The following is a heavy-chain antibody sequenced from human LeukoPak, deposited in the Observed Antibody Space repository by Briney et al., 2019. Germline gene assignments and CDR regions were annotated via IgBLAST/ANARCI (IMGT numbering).Heavy chain of an antibody. J-gene: IGHJ5*02. Sequence: SETLSLTCTVSGGSISSYYWSWIRQPPGKGLEWIGYIYYSGSTNYNPSLKSRVTISVDTSKNQFSLKLSSVTAADTAVYYCARAAFGVVIPRWFDPWGQGTLVTVSS. V-gene: IGHV4-59*01. CDR2: IYYSGST. CDR3: ARAAFGVVIPRWFDP. D-gene: IGHD3-3*01. CDR1: GGSISSYY.